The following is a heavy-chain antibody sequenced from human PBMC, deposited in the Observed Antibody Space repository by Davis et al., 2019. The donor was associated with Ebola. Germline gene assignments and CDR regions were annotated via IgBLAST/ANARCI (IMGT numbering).Heavy chain of an antibody. CDR2: VYYSGST. CDR3: ARQLPMTPLDY. J-gene: IGHJ4*02. Sequence: MPSETLSLTCAVYGGSFSGYYWSWIRQPPGKGLEWIGNVYYSGSTYYNPSLKSRVTISVDTSKNQFSLKLSSVTAADTAVYYCARQLPMTPLDYWGQGTLVTVSS. CDR1: GGSFSGYY. D-gene: IGHD6-6*01. V-gene: IGHV4-34*01.